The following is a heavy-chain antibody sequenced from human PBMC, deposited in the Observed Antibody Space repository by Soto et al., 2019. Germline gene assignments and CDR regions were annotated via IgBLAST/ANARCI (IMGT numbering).Heavy chain of an antibody. CDR3: ARDQTGYSYFDY. CDR1: GGPSGRGGYY. CDR2: IFYTGST. D-gene: IGHD5-18*01. Sequence: SETLSLTCTVSGGPSGRGGYYWSWIRQHPGKGLECIGYIFYTGSTYYNPTLKSRVTMSVDTSKRQFSLNLSSLTAADTAVYYCARDQTGYSYFDYWGQGTLVTVSS. V-gene: IGHV4-31*03. J-gene: IGHJ4*02.